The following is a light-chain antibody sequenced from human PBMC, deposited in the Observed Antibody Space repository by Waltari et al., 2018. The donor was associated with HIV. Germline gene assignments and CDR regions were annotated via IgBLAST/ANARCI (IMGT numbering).Light chain of an antibody. CDR2: GPS. Sequence: EIVMTQSPATLSVSPGGRATLSCRASQSVSNNLAWYQQKPGQAPRLLIYGPSTRATGTPARFSASGSGTEFTLTINSMQPEDFAIYYCQQYNEWPRTFGQGAKVEIK. CDR3: QQYNEWPRT. V-gene: IGKV3-15*01. J-gene: IGKJ1*01. CDR1: QSVSNN.